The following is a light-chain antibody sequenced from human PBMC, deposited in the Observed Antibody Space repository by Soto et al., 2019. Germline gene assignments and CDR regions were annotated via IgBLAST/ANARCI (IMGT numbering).Light chain of an antibody. CDR1: SSNFGAGFD. J-gene: IGLJ1*01. V-gene: IGLV1-40*01. CDR3: QSYDRSLSGYV. Sequence: QSALTQPPSVSGAPGQWVTISCTGSSSNFGAGFDVHWYQQLPGTAPKLLIYGITNRPSGVPDRFSGSKSGTSASLAITGLQAEDEAVYYCQSYDRSLSGYVFGTGTKVTVL. CDR2: GIT.